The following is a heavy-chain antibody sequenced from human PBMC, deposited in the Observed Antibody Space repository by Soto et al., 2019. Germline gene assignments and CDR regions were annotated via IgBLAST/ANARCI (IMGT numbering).Heavy chain of an antibody. J-gene: IGHJ4*02. Sequence: QLQLQESGPGLVKPSETLSLTCTVSGGSISSSSYYWGWIRQLPGKGLEWIGSIYYSGSTYYNPSLKSRVTISVDTSKNQFSLKLSSVTAADTAVYYCARGPYDSYAWYFDYWGQGTLVTVSS. D-gene: IGHD5-12*01. CDR3: ARGPYDSYAWYFDY. CDR2: IYYSGST. CDR1: GGSISSSSYY. V-gene: IGHV4-39*01.